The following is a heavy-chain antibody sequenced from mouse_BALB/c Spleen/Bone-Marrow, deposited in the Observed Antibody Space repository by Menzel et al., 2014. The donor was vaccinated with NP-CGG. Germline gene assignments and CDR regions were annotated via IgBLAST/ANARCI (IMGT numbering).Heavy chain of an antibody. V-gene: IGHV1-9*01. D-gene: IGHD1-1*01. CDR3: ARGGYYGSSHEDYAMDY. CDR1: GYTFSSYW. CDR2: ILPGSGST. Sequence: VQLQQSGAELMKPGASVKISCKATGYTFSSYWIEWVKQRPGHGLEWIGEILPGSGSTNYNEKFKGKATFTADTSSNTAYMQLSSLTSEDSAVYYCARGGYYGSSHEDYAMDYWGQGTSVTVSS. J-gene: IGHJ4*01.